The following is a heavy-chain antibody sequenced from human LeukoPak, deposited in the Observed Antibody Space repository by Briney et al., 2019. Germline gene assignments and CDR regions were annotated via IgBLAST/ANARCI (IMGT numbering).Heavy chain of an antibody. Sequence: ASVTVPCKASGYTFTGYYMHWVRQAPGQGLEWMGWINPNSGGTNYAQKFQGRVTMTRDTSISTAYMELSRLRSDDTAVYYCARIAVAGTDFDYWGQGTLVTVFS. J-gene: IGHJ4*02. CDR3: ARIAVAGTDFDY. D-gene: IGHD6-19*01. CDR1: GYTFTGYY. CDR2: INPNSGGT. V-gene: IGHV1-2*02.